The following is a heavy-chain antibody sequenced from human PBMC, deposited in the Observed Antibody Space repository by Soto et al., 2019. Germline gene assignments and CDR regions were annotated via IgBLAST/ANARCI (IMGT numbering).Heavy chain of an antibody. CDR2: IIPILGIA. V-gene: IGHV1-69*02. CDR1: GGTFSSYT. D-gene: IGHD2-15*01. Sequence: ASVKVSCKASGGTFSSYTISWVRQAPGQGLEWMGRIIPILGIANYAQKFQGRVTITADKSTSTAYMELSSLRSEDTAVYYCASTLGYCSGGSCYSGPEFDYWGQGTLVTAPQ. J-gene: IGHJ4*02. CDR3: ASTLGYCSGGSCYSGPEFDY.